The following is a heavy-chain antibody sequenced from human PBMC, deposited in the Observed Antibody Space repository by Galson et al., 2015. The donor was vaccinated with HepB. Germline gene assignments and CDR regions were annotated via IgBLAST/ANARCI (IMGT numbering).Heavy chain of an antibody. CDR2: ISSSSTYI. CDR3: AKDVYSSGWYGDYYYGMDV. V-gene: IGHV3-21*01. J-gene: IGHJ6*02. CDR1: GFTVSTYI. Sequence: SLRLSCAASGFTVSTYIMNWVRQAPGKGLEWVSSISSSSTYIYYADSVKGRFTISRDNAKNSLYLQMSSLRAEDTAVYYCAKDVYSSGWYGDYYYGMDVWGQGTTVTVSS. D-gene: IGHD6-19*01.